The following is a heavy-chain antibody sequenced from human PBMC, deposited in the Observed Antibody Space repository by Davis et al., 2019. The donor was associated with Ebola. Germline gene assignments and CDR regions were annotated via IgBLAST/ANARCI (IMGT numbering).Heavy chain of an antibody. D-gene: IGHD3-3*01. Sequence: AASVTVSCKASGYTFTSYGISWVRQAPAQGLEWMGIINPSGGSTSYAQKFQGRVTMTRDTSTSTVYMELSSLRSEDTAVYYCARASLGVVIALDSVYGMDVWGQGTTVTVSS. V-gene: IGHV1-46*03. CDR1: GYTFTSYG. CDR2: INPSGGST. CDR3: ARASLGVVIALDSVYGMDV. J-gene: IGHJ6*02.